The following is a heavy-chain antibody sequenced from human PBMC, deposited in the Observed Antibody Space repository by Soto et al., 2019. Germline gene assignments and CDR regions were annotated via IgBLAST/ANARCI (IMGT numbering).Heavy chain of an antibody. Sequence: QVQLVQSGAELRKAGASVKVSCKASRYPFSDNHIHWVRQAPGQGLEWMGWLNPYSGATTYAPKYQGRVTLTRDTSLSTSYMELIALKSDDTAVYYCATAKRGTVSLLADWGQGTLVTVSS. D-gene: IGHD4-4*01. CDR2: LNPYSGAT. V-gene: IGHV1-2*02. CDR1: RYPFSDNH. CDR3: ATAKRGTVSLLAD. J-gene: IGHJ4*02.